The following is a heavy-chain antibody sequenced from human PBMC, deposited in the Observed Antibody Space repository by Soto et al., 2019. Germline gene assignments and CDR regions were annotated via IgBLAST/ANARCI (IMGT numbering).Heavy chain of an antibody. CDR1: GFTCSTYS. V-gene: IGHV3-21*01. D-gene: IGHD1-26*01. J-gene: IGHJ4*02. Sequence: GGSLRLSCASSGFTCSTYSMNWFRQPPAKGLEWVSSINGRGNYIYYAESVKGRFTISRDNAKNSLYLQMDRLRAEDTALYYCVREDGKVGTNSAFDYWGLGALVTVSS. CDR2: INGRGNYI. CDR3: VREDGKVGTNSAFDY.